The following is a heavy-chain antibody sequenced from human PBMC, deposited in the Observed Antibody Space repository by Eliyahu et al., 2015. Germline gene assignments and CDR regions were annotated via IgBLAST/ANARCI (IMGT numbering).Heavy chain of an antibody. Sequence: EVQLVXSGGXLVQPGXSLRLXXAGXGFTVSNSYITWARQAPGKGLEWVSXIYADGTTYYGDSVKGRFTLSRDNVKNTLYLQMNTLRPEDTAVYYCVLDPWQSWGAWGQGTLVTVSS. V-gene: IGHV3-66*02. CDR3: VLDPWQSWGA. J-gene: IGHJ5*02. CDR2: IYADGTT. D-gene: IGHD3-16*01. CDR1: GFTVSNSY.